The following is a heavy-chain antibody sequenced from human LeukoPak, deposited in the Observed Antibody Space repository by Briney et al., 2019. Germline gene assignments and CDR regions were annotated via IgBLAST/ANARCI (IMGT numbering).Heavy chain of an antibody. CDR3: ARGKAVAGFDY. J-gene: IGHJ4*02. CDR2: ISSGSSAI. CDR1: GFTFTTYS. Sequence: PGGSLRLSCEASGFTFTTYSMTWVRQAPGKGLEWVSIISSGSSAIFSADALKGRFTISRDDAKNLLYLDMNSLRAEDTAVYYCARGKAVAGFDYWGQGTLVTVSS. D-gene: IGHD6-19*01. V-gene: IGHV3-21*01.